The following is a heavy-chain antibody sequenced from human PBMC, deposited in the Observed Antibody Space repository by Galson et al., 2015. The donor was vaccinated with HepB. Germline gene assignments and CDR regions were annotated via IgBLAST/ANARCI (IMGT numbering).Heavy chain of an antibody. CDR2: ISYAGSNK. CDR3: ARDRLVVSYDAFDI. J-gene: IGHJ3*02. D-gene: IGHD3-22*01. Sequence: SLRLSCAASGFTFSSYAMHWVRQAPGKGLEWVAVISYAGSNKNYADSVKGRFTISRDNSKNTLYLQMNSLRAEDTAVYYCARDRLVVSYDAFDIWGQGTMVTVSS. CDR1: GFTFSSYA. V-gene: IGHV3-30*04.